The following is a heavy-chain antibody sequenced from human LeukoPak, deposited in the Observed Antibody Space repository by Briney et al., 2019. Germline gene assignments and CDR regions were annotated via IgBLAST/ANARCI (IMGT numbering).Heavy chain of an antibody. CDR2: IYTSGST. CDR1: GGSISSGSYY. J-gene: IGHJ4*02. D-gene: IGHD3-3*01. Sequence: PSQTLSLTCTVSGGSISSGSYYWSWIRQPAGKGLEWIGRIYTSGSTNYNPSLKSRVTISVDTSKNQFSLKLSSVTAADTAVYYCAREPLEEEITIFGVVIIRGGYFDYWGQGTLVTVSS. CDR3: AREPLEEEITIFGVVIIRGGYFDY. V-gene: IGHV4-61*02.